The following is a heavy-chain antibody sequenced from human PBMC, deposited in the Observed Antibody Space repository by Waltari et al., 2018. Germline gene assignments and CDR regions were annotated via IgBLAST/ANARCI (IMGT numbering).Heavy chain of an antibody. V-gene: IGHV3-30*02. CDR3: AKDYYYDSSALDY. CDR1: GFTFSSYG. Sequence: QVQLVESGGGVVQPGGSLRLSCAASGFTFSSYGMHWGRQAPGKGLEWVAFIRYDGSNKYYADSVKGRFTISRDNSKNTLYLQMNSLRAEDTAVYYCAKDYYYDSSALDYWGQGTLVTVSS. J-gene: IGHJ4*02. CDR2: IRYDGSNK. D-gene: IGHD3-22*01.